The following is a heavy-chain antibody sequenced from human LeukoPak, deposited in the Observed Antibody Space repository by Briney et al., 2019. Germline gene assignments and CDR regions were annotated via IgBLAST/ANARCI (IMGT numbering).Heavy chain of an antibody. D-gene: IGHD3-9*01. CDR3: ARRSYYDILTGYYSAWDFDY. J-gene: IGHJ4*02. Sequence: SETLSLTCAVYGGSFNVYYWSWIRQPPGKGLEWIGEINHSGSTNYSPSFQGHVTISADKSISTAYLQWSSLKASDTAMYYCARRSYYDILTGYYSAWDFDYWGQGTLVTVSS. CDR2: INHSGST. CDR1: GGSFNVYY. V-gene: IGHV4-34*01.